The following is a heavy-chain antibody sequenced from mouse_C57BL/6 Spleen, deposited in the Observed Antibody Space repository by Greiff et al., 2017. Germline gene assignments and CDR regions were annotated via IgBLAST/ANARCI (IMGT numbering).Heavy chain of an antibody. Sequence: QVQLQQSGAELVRPGSSVKLSCKASGYTFTSYWMDWVKQRPGQGLEWIGNIYPSDSDTQYNQKFQDKATLTVDKSSSTAYMQLSSLTSADSAVYYCAREDYGKRFAYWGHGTTVTVSS. V-gene: IGHV1-61*01. CDR3: AREDYGKRFAY. CDR2: IYPSDSDT. J-gene: IGHJ2*01. CDR1: GYTFTSYW. D-gene: IGHD1-1*01.